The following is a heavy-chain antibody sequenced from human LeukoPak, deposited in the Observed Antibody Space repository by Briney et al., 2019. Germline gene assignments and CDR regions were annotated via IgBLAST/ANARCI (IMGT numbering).Heavy chain of an antibody. J-gene: IGHJ6*03. Sequence: GGSLRLSCAASGFTFSSYWMHWVRQGPGKGLVWVSRIYSDGSRTTYADSVKGRFTISRDNSKNTLYLQMNSLRAEDTAVYYCARDSIRQQYYYMDVWGKGTTVTVSS. V-gene: IGHV3-74*01. CDR3: ARDSIRQQYYYMDV. CDR2: IYSDGSRT. CDR1: GFTFSSYW. D-gene: IGHD2-21*01.